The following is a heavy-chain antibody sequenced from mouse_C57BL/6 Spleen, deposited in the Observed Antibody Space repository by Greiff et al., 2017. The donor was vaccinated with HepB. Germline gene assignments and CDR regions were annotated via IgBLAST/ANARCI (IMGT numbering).Heavy chain of an antibody. D-gene: IGHD1-1*01. Sequence: EVMLVESGGGLVKPGGSLKLSCAASGFTFSSYAMSWVRQTPEKRLEWVATISDGGSYTYYPDNVKGRFTISRDNAKNNLYLQMSHLKSEDTAMYYCAREGVGSSYGAMDYWGQGTSVTVSS. CDR3: AREGVGSSYGAMDY. J-gene: IGHJ4*01. CDR1: GFTFSSYA. CDR2: ISDGGSYT. V-gene: IGHV5-4*01.